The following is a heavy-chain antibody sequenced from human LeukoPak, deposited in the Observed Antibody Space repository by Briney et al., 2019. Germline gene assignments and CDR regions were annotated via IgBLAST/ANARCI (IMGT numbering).Heavy chain of an antibody. J-gene: IGHJ5*01. V-gene: IGHV1-46*01. CDR2: INPSGGST. CDR3: VRGLSFDS. Sequence: ASVKVSCKASGYTFAGYFMHWVRQAPGQGLEWMGIINPSGGSTTYAQKFQGRVTLTRERSTNTVYMELTSMRSEDTAVYYCVRGLSFDSWGQGTLVTVSS. CDR1: GYTFAGYF.